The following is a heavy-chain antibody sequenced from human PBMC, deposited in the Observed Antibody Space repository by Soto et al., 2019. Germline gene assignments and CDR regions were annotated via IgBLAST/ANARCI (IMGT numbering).Heavy chain of an antibody. V-gene: IGHV1-3*01. CDR3: ARDGPIYDILSARYFYGMDV. D-gene: IGHD3-9*01. CDR2: INGGNGNT. J-gene: IGHJ6*02. Sequence: ASVKVSCKANGYTFRNYAMHWVRQAPGQGLEWMGWINGGNGNTKYSQKFQGRVTITRDTSASTAYMELSSLRSEDTAVYYCARDGPIYDILSARYFYGMDVWGQGTTVPVSS. CDR1: GYTFRNYA.